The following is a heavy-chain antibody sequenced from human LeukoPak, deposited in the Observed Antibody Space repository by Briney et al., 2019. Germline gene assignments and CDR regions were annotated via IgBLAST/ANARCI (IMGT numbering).Heavy chain of an antibody. CDR2: ISAYNGNT. V-gene: IGHV1-18*04. J-gene: IGHJ6*04. CDR1: DYTFTSYG. CDR3: AREAIYCSSTSCYANPYYYYGMDV. D-gene: IGHD2-2*01. Sequence: VASVKVSCKSSDYTFTSYGISWVRHAPGQGLVWMGWISAYNGNTNYAQKLQGRVTMTTDTSTSTAYMELRSLRSDDTAVYYCAREAIYCSSTSCYANPYYYYGMDVWGKGTTVTVSS.